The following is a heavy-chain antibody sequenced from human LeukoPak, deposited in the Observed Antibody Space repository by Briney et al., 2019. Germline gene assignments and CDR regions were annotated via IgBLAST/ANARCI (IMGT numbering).Heavy chain of an antibody. V-gene: IGHV3-74*01. Sequence: GGSLRLSCAASGFTFSNYWMHWVRQAPGKGLVWVTRINTDGSTTSYADSVEGRFTISRDNAKNTLYLRMNSLRAEDTAVYYCARVSTGKYYFDSWGQGTLVTVSS. CDR2: INTDGSTT. CDR3: ARVSTGKYYFDS. J-gene: IGHJ4*02. CDR1: GFTFSNYW. D-gene: IGHD2-8*02.